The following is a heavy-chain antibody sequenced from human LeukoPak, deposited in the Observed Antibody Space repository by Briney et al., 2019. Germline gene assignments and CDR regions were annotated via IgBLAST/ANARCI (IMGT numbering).Heavy chain of an antibody. CDR2: ISSSGGAT. Sequence: GGSLRLSCAASGFTFSSYSMTWVRQATGKGLEWVSVISSSGGATDYAGSVKGRFTISRDNSKNTLYLQMSSLRAEDTAVYYCVKVGSGWSFDYWDRGTLVTVSS. CDR1: GFTFSSYS. D-gene: IGHD6-19*01. CDR3: VKVGSGWSFDY. V-gene: IGHV3-23*01. J-gene: IGHJ4*02.